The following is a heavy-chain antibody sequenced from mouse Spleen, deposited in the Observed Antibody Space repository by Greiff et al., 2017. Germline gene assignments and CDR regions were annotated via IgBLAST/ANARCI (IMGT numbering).Heavy chain of an antibody. Sequence: VQLQQPGAELVRPGASVKLSCKASGYTFTSYWINWVKQRPGQGLEWIGNIYPSDSYTNYNQKFKDKATLTVDKSSSTAYMQLSSPTSEDSAVYYCTRGMITNYAMDYWGQGTSVTVSS. V-gene: IGHV1-69*02. CDR3: TRGMITNYAMDY. CDR2: IYPSDSYT. J-gene: IGHJ4*01. D-gene: IGHD2-4*01. CDR1: GYTFTSYW.